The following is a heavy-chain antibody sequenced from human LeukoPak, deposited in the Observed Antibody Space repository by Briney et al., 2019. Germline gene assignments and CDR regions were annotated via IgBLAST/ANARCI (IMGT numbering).Heavy chain of an antibody. CDR1: GGSISSYY. V-gene: IGHV4-59*01. D-gene: IGHD6-13*01. Sequence: KPSETVSLTCTDSGGSISSYYWQWIRQPPGNRLEWIGYVYYSGSTDYNPSLKSRVTISVDTSKNQFSLKLTSVTAADTAVYYCARGEPRIARPGAPPFDLWGRGTLVTVSS. CDR3: ARGEPRIARPGAPPFDL. J-gene: IGHJ2*01. CDR2: VYYSGST.